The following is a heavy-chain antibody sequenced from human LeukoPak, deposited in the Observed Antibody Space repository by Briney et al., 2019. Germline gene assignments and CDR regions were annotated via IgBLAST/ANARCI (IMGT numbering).Heavy chain of an antibody. V-gene: IGHV4-4*02. J-gene: IGHJ4*02. CDR2: IYHSGST. Sequence: PSGTLSLTCAVSGGSISSSNWWSWVRQPPGKGLEWIGEIYHSGSTNYNPSLKSRVTISVDTSKNQFSLKLSSVTAADTAVYYCARSGASSSGWPFDYRGQGTLVTVSS. D-gene: IGHD6-19*01. CDR1: GGSISSSNW. CDR3: ARSGASSSGWPFDY.